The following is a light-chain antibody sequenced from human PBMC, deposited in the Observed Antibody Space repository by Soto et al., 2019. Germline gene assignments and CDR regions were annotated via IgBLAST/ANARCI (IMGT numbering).Light chain of an antibody. J-gene: IGKJ4*01. V-gene: IGKV2-28*01. CDR2: LGS. CDR3: MQALQTPLT. Sequence: DLVMTQSPLSLPVTPGEPASISCRSSQSLLHSNGYNYLDWYLQKPGQSPQLLIYLGSNRASGVPDRFSGSGSGTAFTLKMSRVEAEDVGLYYCMQALQTPLTFGGGTKVEIK. CDR1: QSLLHSNGYNY.